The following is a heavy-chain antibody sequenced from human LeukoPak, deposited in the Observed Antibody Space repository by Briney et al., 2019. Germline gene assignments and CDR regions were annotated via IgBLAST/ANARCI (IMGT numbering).Heavy chain of an antibody. Sequence: GGSLRLSCVASGFAFNTYGMHWVRQAPGKGLEWVAVIWYDGSKKFYADSVNGRFTISRDDSKNTLYLQMSGLRADDTAVYYCAGAYSAGWFTYWGQGTPVTV. CDR1: GFAFNTYG. D-gene: IGHD3-16*01. V-gene: IGHV3-33*01. J-gene: IGHJ4*02. CDR3: AGAYSAGWFTY. CDR2: IWYDGSKK.